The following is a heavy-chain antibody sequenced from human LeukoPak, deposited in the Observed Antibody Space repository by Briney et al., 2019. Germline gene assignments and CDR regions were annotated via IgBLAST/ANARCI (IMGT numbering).Heavy chain of an antibody. CDR1: GYTFTSYY. J-gene: IGHJ4*02. V-gene: IGHV1-46*01. Sequence: ASVKVSCKASGYTFTSYYMHWVRQAPGQGLEWMGIINPSGGSTSYAQKFQGRVTMTRDTSTSTVYMELSSLRSEDTAVYYCARDPRGSGYLGYYFDYWGQGTLVTVSS. CDR3: ARDPRGSGYLGYYFDY. D-gene: IGHD5-12*01. CDR2: INPSGGST.